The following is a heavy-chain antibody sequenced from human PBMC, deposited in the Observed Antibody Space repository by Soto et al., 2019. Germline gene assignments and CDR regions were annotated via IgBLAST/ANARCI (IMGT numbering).Heavy chain of an antibody. CDR2: IDPSDSYT. D-gene: IGHD1-1*01. CDR3: ASNNNWSYHYGMHV. Sequence: GEALKISCKGSGYSFTSYWISWVRQMPGKGLEWMGRIDPSDSYTKYSPSFQGHVTISADKSINTAYLQWSSLKASDTAMYYCASNNNWSYHYGMHVCDQGTTGTVSS. CDR1: GYSFTSYW. V-gene: IGHV5-10-1*01. J-gene: IGHJ6*02.